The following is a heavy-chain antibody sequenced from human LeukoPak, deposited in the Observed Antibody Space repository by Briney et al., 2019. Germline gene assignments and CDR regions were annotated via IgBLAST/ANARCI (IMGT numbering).Heavy chain of an antibody. CDR3: ACYSSGWYQTRNAFDI. J-gene: IGHJ3*02. Sequence: ASVKVSCKASGYTFTGHYMHWVRQAPGQGLEWMGWINPDSGGTKYAQKFQGRVTMTRDTSISTAYMELGRLRSDDTAVYYCACYSSGWYQTRNAFDIWGQGTMVTVSS. CDR1: GYTFTGHY. V-gene: IGHV1-2*02. CDR2: INPDSGGT. D-gene: IGHD6-19*01.